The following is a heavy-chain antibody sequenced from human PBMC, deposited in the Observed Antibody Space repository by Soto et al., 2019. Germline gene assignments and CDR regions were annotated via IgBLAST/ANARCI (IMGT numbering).Heavy chain of an antibody. CDR2: ILYDGSNK. CDR3: AGSYDSSGYYVGDFDY. J-gene: IGHJ4*02. Sequence: GGSLRLSCAASGFTFSSYAMHWVRQAPGKGLEWVAVILYDGSNKYYADSVKGRFTISRDNSKNTLYLQMNSLRAEDTAVYYCAGSYDSSGYYVGDFDYWGQGTLVTVSS. V-gene: IGHV3-30-3*01. D-gene: IGHD3-22*01. CDR1: GFTFSSYA.